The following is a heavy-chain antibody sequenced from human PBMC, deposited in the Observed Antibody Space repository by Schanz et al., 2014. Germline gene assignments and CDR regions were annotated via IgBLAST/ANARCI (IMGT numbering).Heavy chain of an antibody. D-gene: IGHD2-21*02. CDR2: VSRSTPDI. J-gene: IGHJ2*01. Sequence: EVQLLESGGGLVQPGGSLRLSCAASGFTFSSYAMSWVRQAPGKGLEWVSYVSRSTPDIYYADSVKGRFTMSRDNAKNSVFLQMNSLRAEDTAVYFCAKDLGVDCGDGCFNWYFDLWGRGTLVTVSS. V-gene: IGHV3-23*01. CDR1: GFTFSSYA. CDR3: AKDLGVDCGDGCFNWYFDL.